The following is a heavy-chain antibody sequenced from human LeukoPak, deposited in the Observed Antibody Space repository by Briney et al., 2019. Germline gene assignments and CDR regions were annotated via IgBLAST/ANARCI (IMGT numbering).Heavy chain of an antibody. D-gene: IGHD3-10*01. CDR3: AKDQTRNYYGSGSYDY. V-gene: IGHV1-18*01. Sequence: ASVKVSRKASGYTFTSYGISWVRQAPGQGLEWMGWISAYNGNTNYAQKLQGRVTMTTDTSTSTAYMELRSLRSDDTAVYYCAKDQTRNYYGSGSYDYWGQGTLVTVSS. CDR2: ISAYNGNT. J-gene: IGHJ4*02. CDR1: GYTFTSYG.